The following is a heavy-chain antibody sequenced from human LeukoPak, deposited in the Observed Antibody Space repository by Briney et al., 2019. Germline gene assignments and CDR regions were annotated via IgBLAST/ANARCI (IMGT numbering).Heavy chain of an antibody. CDR1: GFTFDDYA. J-gene: IGHJ4*02. V-gene: IGHV3-9*01. CDR2: ISWNSGSI. D-gene: IGHD6-13*01. CDR3: AKSAYSSSRTFFDY. Sequence: GGSLRLSCAAFGFTFDDYAMHWVRQAPGKGLEWVSGISWNSGSIGYADSVKGRFTISRDNAKNSLYLQMNSLRAEDTALYYCAKSAYSSSRTFFDYWGQGTLVTVAS.